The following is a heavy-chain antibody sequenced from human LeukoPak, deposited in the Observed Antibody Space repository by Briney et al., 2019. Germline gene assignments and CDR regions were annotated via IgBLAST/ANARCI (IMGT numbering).Heavy chain of an antibody. CDR1: GYTFTGYY. CDR3: ARGAGAGTGNWFDP. Sequence: ASVNVSCKASGYTFTGYYMHWVRQAPGQGLEWMGWINPNSGGTNYAQKFQGWVTMTRDTSISTAYMELSRLRSDDTAVYYCARGAGAGTGNWFDPWGQGTLVTVSS. V-gene: IGHV1-2*04. D-gene: IGHD6-13*01. J-gene: IGHJ5*02. CDR2: INPNSGGT.